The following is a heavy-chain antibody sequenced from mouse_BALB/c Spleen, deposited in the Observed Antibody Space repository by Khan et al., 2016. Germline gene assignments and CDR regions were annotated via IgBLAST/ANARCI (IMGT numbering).Heavy chain of an antibody. CDR1: GFSLTGYG. CDR3: ATQLGRRAMDY. CDR2: IWGDGST. V-gene: IGHV2-6-7*01. D-gene: IGHD4-1*02. Sequence: QMQLEESGPGLVAPSQSLSITCTVSGFSLTGYGVNWVRQPPGKGLEWLGMIWGDGSTDYNSALKSRLSISKDNSKSQVFLKMNSLQTDDTARYXCATQLGRRAMDYWGQGTSVTVSS. J-gene: IGHJ4*01.